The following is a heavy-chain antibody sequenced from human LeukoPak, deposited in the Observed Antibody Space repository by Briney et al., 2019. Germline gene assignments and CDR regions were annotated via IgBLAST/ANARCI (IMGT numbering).Heavy chain of an antibody. CDR3: ARGGLRFLEWVPSRNYFDY. V-gene: IGHV4-59*12. CDR1: GGSISTYY. CDR2: IYYSGYT. D-gene: IGHD3-3*01. Sequence: SETLSLTCTVSGGSISTYYWSWIRQPPGRGLEWIGYIYYSGYTNYNPSLKSRVTISVDTSKNQFSLKLSSVTAADTAVYYCARGGLRFLEWVPSRNYFDYWGQGTLVTVSS. J-gene: IGHJ4*02.